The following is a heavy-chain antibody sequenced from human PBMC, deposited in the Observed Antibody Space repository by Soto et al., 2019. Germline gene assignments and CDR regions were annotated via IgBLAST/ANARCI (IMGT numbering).Heavy chain of an antibody. J-gene: IGHJ6*02. Sequence: QVHLAESGGVVVQPGRSLRLSSAASEFTFSTFAVHWVRQAPGKGLVWVAVIAKDGSNIDYADSVKGRFTISRDNSKKTLYLQMRGLRAEDTAVYYCDRQNKPQAGDYYYYGMDVWCQGTTVTVSS. V-gene: IGHV3-30-3*01. CDR1: EFTFSTFA. CDR2: IAKDGSNI. CDR3: DRQNKPQAGDYYYYGMDV.